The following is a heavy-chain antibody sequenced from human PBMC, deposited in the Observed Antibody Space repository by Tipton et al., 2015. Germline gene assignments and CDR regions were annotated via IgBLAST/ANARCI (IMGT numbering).Heavy chain of an antibody. D-gene: IGHD3-16*01. CDR1: HGSIRTDDY. V-gene: IGHV4-39*01. CDR2: VDYSGNT. CDR3: ARHVDVRPPLVWFDP. Sequence: GLVKPSETMSLACTVSHGSIRTDDYWGWIRQSPGKGLEWLGSVDYSGNTFYNLSLKSRVTISVDTSKNQFSLTLRSVRAADTAVYYCARHVDVRPPLVWFDPWGQGTLVTVSS. J-gene: IGHJ5*02.